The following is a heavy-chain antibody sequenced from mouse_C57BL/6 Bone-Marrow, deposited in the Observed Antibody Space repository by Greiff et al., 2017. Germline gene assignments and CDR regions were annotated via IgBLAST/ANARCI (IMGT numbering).Heavy chain of an antibody. D-gene: IGHD2-4*01. J-gene: IGHJ4*01. CDR3: STRIFYYDYDGYYAMDY. V-gene: IGHV1-50*01. CDR1: GYTFTSYW. CDR2: IDPSDSYT. Sequence: QVQLQQPGAELVKPGASVKLSCKASGYTFTSYWMQWVKQRPGQGLEWIGEIDPSDSYTNYNQKFKGKATFTVDTSSSTAFMQLSSLAFEDSAVYYWSTRIFYYDYDGYYAMDYWGQGTSVTASS.